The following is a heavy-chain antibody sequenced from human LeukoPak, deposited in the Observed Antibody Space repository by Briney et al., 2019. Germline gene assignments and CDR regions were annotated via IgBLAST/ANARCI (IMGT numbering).Heavy chain of an antibody. CDR1: GGTFSRYA. CDR3: ARDRWTAMVTWYFDY. Sequence: ASVKVSCKASGGTFSRYAISWVRQAPGQGLEWMGRIIPIFGTAHCAQKFQGRVTITTDESTSTADMELSRLRSEDTAVYYCARDRWTAMVTWYFDYWGQGTLVTVSS. CDR2: IIPIFGTA. V-gene: IGHV1-69*05. D-gene: IGHD5-18*01. J-gene: IGHJ4*02.